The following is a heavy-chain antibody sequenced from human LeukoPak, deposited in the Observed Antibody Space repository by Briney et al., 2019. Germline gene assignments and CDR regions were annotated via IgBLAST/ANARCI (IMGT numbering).Heavy chain of an antibody. J-gene: IGHJ4*02. CDR3: ARGTLGIAARDFDY. Sequence: SETPSLTCAVYGGSFSGYYWSWIRQPPGKGLEWIGEINHSGSTNYNPSLKSRVTISVDTSKNQFSLKLSSVTAADTAVYYCARGTLGIAARDFDYWGQGTLVTVSS. V-gene: IGHV4-34*01. CDR1: GGSFSGYY. D-gene: IGHD6-6*01. CDR2: INHSGST.